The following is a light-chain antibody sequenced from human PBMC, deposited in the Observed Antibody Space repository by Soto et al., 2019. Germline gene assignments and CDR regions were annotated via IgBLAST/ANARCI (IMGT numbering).Light chain of an antibody. CDR2: YKSDSDK. J-gene: IGLJ2*01. Sequence: QLVLTQPSSLSASPGASASLTGTLRSGINVGTYRIYWYQQKPGSPPQYLLRYKSDSDKQQGSGVPSRFSGSKDASANAGILLISGLQSEDEADDYCMIWHSSAVVFGGGTKLTVL. CDR1: SGINVGTYR. CDR3: MIWHSSAVV. V-gene: IGLV5-45*03.